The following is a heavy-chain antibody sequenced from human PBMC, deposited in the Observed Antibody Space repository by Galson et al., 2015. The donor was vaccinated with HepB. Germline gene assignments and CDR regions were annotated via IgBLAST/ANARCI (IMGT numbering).Heavy chain of an antibody. Sequence: SLRLSCAASGFTFSSYSMNWVRQAPGKGLEWVSSISSSSSYIYYADSVKGRFTISRDNAKNSLYLQMNSLRAEDTAVYYCARDQSSTVTIFWFWGQGTLVTVSS. J-gene: IGHJ4*02. V-gene: IGHV3-21*01. D-gene: IGHD4-17*01. CDR2: ISSSSSYI. CDR1: GFTFSSYS. CDR3: ARDQSSTVTIFWF.